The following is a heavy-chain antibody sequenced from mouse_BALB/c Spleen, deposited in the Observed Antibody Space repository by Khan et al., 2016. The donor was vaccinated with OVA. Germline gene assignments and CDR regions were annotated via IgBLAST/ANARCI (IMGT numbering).Heavy chain of an antibody. J-gene: IGHJ4*01. Sequence: EVQLQESGPGLVKPSQSLSLTCTVTGYSITRDYAWNWIRQFPGNKLEWMGYISTSGSTTYNPSLKSRISITRDTSKNRFFLLLNSVTTEDTATYYCSSELGRYYAMDYWGQGTSVTVAS. D-gene: IGHD4-1*01. CDR1: GYSITRDYA. V-gene: IGHV3-2*02. CDR3: SSELGRYYAMDY. CDR2: ISTSGST.